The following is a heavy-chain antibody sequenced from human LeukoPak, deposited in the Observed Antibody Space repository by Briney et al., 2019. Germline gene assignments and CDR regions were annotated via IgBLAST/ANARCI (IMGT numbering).Heavy chain of an antibody. Sequence: GGSLRLSCSASGFTFSTYTMSWVRQAPGKGLEWVSAISGSGGSTYYADSVKGRFTISRDNSKNTLYLQMNSLRAEDTAVYYCAKGVSGSYFFDYWGQGTLVTVSS. V-gene: IGHV3-23*01. CDR2: ISGSGGST. D-gene: IGHD1-26*01. CDR1: GFTFSTYT. CDR3: AKGVSGSYFFDY. J-gene: IGHJ4*02.